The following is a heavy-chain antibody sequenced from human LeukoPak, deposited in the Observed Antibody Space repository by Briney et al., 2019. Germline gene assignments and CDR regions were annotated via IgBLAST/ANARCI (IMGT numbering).Heavy chain of an antibody. J-gene: IGHJ5*02. CDR2: IYYSGST. V-gene: IGHV4-59*08. CDR1: GGSISSYY. Sequence: SETLSLTCTVSGGSISSYYWSWIRQPPGKGLEWIGYIYYSGSTNYNPSLKSRVTISVDTSKNQFSLKLSSVTAADTAMYYCARHEDSGSPRSLWFDPWGQGTPVTVSS. CDR3: ARHEDSGSPRSLWFDP. D-gene: IGHD3-10*01.